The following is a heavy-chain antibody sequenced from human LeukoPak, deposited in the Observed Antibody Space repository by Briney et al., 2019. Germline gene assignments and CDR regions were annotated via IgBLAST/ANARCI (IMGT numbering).Heavy chain of an antibody. CDR1: GLTFRNYA. CDR3: AKGSGSSCYSPCDY. Sequence: GGSLRLSCAASGLTFRNYAMSWVRQAPGKGLEWVSVICANDGSTYYADAVKGRFTISRDNSKDTLYLQMDSLRAEDTAVYYCAKGSGSSCYSPCDYWGQGILVTVSS. J-gene: IGHJ4*02. CDR2: ICANDGST. D-gene: IGHD2-15*01. V-gene: IGHV3-23*01.